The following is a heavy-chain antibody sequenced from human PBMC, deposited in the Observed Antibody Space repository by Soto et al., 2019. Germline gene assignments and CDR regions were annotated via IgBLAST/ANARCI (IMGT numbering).Heavy chain of an antibody. CDR1: GFMFSNHG. J-gene: IGHJ4*02. CDR3: VRGDNWNEEASDY. V-gene: IGHV3-33*01. D-gene: IGHD1-1*01. CDR2: IWSDGNNR. Sequence: QVQLVESGGGVVQPGRSLRLSCAASGFMFSNHGMHWVRQAPGKGLEWVAVIWSDGNNRYYEDSVKGRFTISRDNSKNTVYLQMSSLRVEDTAVYYCVRGDNWNEEASDYWGQGTLVTVSS.